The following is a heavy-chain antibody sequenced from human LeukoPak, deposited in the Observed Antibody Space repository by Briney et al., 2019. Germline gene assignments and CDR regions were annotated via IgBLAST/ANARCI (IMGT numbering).Heavy chain of an antibody. CDR1: GFIFSNYW. J-gene: IGHJ4*02. D-gene: IGHD2-15*01. V-gene: IGHV3-7*01. CDR2: IKQDGSEK. Sequence: GGSLRLSCAASGFIFSNYWMSCVRQAPGKRLEWVANIKQDGSEKYYVDSVKGRFTISRDNAKNSLYLQMNSLGAEDTAVYYCASGSAFDYWGQGILVTVSS. CDR3: ASGSAFDY.